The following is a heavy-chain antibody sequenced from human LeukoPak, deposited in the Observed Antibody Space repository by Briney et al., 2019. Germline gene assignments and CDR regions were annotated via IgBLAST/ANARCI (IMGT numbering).Heavy chain of an antibody. CDR1: AFTFSSHG. J-gene: IGHJ3*02. D-gene: IGHD6-6*01. CDR3: RSLIAARQDAFDI. Sequence: GRSLRLSCAASAFTFSSHGMHWVRQAPGKGLEWVAVISYDGSNKYYADSVKGRFTISRDNSKNTLYLQMNSLRAEDTAVYYCRSLIAARQDAFDIWGQGTMVTVSS. CDR2: ISYDGSNK. V-gene: IGHV3-30*03.